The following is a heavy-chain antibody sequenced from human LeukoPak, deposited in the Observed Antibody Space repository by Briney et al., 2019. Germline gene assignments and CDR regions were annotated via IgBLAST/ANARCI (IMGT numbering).Heavy chain of an antibody. CDR2: ISSSSRII. J-gene: IGHJ4*02. CDR1: GFTFSTYS. Sequence: GGSLRLSCAASGFTFSTYSMNWVRQAPGKGLEWVSYISSSSRIIYYADSVKGRFTISRDNAKNSLYLQMNSLRGEDTAVYYCARDLGSPCMLGDYWGQGTLVTVSS. CDR3: ARDLGSPCMLGDY. D-gene: IGHD3-10*02. V-gene: IGHV3-48*01.